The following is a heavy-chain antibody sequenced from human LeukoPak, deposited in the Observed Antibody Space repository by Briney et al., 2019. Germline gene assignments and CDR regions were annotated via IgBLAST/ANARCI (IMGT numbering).Heavy chain of an antibody. CDR3: ARVVEDPYYFDY. J-gene: IGHJ4*02. Sequence: PSETLSLTCTVSGGSISSSSYYWGWIRQPPGKGLEWIGSIYYSGSTYYNPSLKSRVTISVDTSKNQFSLKLSSVTAADTAVYYCARVVEDPYYFDYWGQGTLVTVSS. V-gene: IGHV4-39*07. D-gene: IGHD3-10*01. CDR1: GGSISSSSYY. CDR2: IYYSGST.